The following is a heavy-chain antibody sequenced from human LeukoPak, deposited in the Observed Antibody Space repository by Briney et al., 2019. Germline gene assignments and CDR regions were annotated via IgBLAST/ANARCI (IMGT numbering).Heavy chain of an antibody. V-gene: IGHV1-46*01. CDR3: ARAHLHLDAFDI. CDR2: INPSGGST. Sequence: ASVKVSCKASGYTFTSYYMHWVRQAPGQGLEWMGIINPSGGSTSYAQKFQGRVTMTRNTSISTAYMELSSLRSEDTAVYYCARAHLHLDAFDIWGQGTMVTVSS. J-gene: IGHJ3*02. CDR1: GYTFTSYY.